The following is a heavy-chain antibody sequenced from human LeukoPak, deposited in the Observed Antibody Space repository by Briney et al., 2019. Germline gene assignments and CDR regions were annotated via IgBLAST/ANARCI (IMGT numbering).Heavy chain of an antibody. CDR1: GDSISTYY. D-gene: IGHD4-17*01. V-gene: IGHV4-59*08. J-gene: IGHJ5*02. CDR3: ARSSSAYGDYVRFDP. Sequence: SETLSLTCTVSGDSISTYYWSWIRQPPGKGLEWIAYISLSGSGSTKYNPFLKSRVTILVDTSKNQFSLWLSSVSAADTAVYYCARSSSAYGDYVRFDPWGQGTLVTVSS. CDR2: ISLSGSGST.